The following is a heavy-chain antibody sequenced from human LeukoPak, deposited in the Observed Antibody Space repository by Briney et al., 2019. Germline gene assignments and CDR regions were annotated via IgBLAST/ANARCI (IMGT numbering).Heavy chain of an antibody. Sequence: PGRSLRLSCAASGFTFSSYAMHWVRQAPGKGLEGVAVISYDGSNNYYADSVKGRFTMSRDNSKNTLYLQMNSLRAEDTAVYYCAKNGDSERWLQPKFVTHWGQGTLVTVSS. CDR3: AKNGDSERWLQPKFVTH. J-gene: IGHJ4*02. D-gene: IGHD5-24*01. CDR1: GFTFSSYA. CDR2: ISYDGSNN. V-gene: IGHV3-30*04.